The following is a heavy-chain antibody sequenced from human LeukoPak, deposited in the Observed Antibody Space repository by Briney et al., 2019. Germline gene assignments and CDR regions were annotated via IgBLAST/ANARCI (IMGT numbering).Heavy chain of an antibody. D-gene: IGHD3-22*01. CDR3: ARTYDSSGYAAFDI. CDR1: GGSISSYY. Sequence: PSETLSLTCTVSGGSISSYYWSWIRQPPGKGLEWIGYIYYSGSTNYNPSLKSRVTISVDTSKNQFSPKLSSVTAADTAVYYCARTYDSSGYAAFDIWGQGTMVTVSS. J-gene: IGHJ3*02. CDR2: IYYSGST. V-gene: IGHV4-59*01.